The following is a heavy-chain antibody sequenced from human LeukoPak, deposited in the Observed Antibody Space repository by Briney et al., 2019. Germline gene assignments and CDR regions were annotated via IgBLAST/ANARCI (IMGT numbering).Heavy chain of an antibody. Sequence: PGGSLRLSCVGCGFTFTRDWMRWGRQAPGKGLVWVSRINSDGSSTSYADSVRGRFTVSRDNAKNTLYLQMNSLTAEDTAVYYCAREGIVGATPFDYRGPGSLVAVSS. D-gene: IGHD1-26*01. CDR3: AREGIVGATPFDY. V-gene: IGHV3-74*01. J-gene: IGHJ4*02. CDR2: INSDGSST. CDR1: GFTFTRDW.